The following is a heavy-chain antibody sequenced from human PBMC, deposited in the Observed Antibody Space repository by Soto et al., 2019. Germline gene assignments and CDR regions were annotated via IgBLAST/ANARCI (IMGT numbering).Heavy chain of an antibody. V-gene: IGHV4-39*01. CDR3: ARHEEGSGYCSSTSCNDLVFDY. Sequence: SETLSLTYTVSGGSISSSSYYWGWIRQPPGKGLEWIGSIYYSGSTYYNPSLKSRVTISVDTSKNQFSLKLSSVTAADTAVYYCARHEEGSGYCSSTSCNDLVFDYWGQGTLVTVSS. CDR1: GGSISSSSYY. D-gene: IGHD2-2*01. CDR2: IYYSGST. J-gene: IGHJ4*02.